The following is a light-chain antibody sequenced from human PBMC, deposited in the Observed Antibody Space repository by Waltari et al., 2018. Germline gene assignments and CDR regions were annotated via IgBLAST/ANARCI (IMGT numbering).Light chain of an antibody. J-gene: IGKJ1*01. Sequence: EIVLTQSPGTLSLSLGERATLSCRASQSVSRALTWDQQKPGQAPRLLIYGASTRAPGIPDRFSGSGSGTDFSLTISRLEPDDFAVYYCQHYLRLPVTFGQGTTVEV. CDR2: GAS. CDR3: QHYLRLPVT. CDR1: QSVSRA. V-gene: IGKV3-20*01.